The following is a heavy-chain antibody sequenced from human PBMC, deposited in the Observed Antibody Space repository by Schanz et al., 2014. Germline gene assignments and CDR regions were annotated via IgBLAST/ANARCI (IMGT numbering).Heavy chain of an antibody. CDR2: ISGSGSTT. CDR1: GFTFGNYA. Sequence: DVQLVDSGGDLVQPGGSLRLSCAASGFTFGNYAMNWVRQAPGKGLEWVSTISGSGSTTYYADSVKGRFTISRDNSRNTLSLQMNSLRAEDTAVYYCASSSYRLLSYYYAMDVWGQGTLVTVSS. CDR3: ASSSYRLLSYYYAMDV. V-gene: IGHV3-23*04. J-gene: IGHJ6*02. D-gene: IGHD1-26*01.